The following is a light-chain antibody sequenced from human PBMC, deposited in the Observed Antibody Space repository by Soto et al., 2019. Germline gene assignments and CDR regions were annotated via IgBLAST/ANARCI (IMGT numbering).Light chain of an antibody. CDR1: QSVSSN. J-gene: IGKJ3*01. CDR2: GAS. V-gene: IGKV3-15*01. CDR3: QQYNNWPGFT. Sequence: EIVMTQSPATLSVSPGERATLSCRASQSVSSNLAWYQQTPGQAPRLLLYGASTRATGIPARFSGSGSGTEFTLTISSLQSEDFAVYYCQQYNNWPGFTFGPGTKVDIK.